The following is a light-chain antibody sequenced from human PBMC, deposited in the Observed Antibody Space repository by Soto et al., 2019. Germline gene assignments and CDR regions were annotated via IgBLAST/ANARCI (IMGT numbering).Light chain of an antibody. V-gene: IGKV3-11*01. CDR2: DAS. CDR1: ESVSSY. J-gene: IGKJ5*01. CDR3: QQRSNWIT. Sequence: EIVLTQSPATLSLAPGEGATLSCRASESVSSYLGWYQQKPGQAPRLLIYDASNRATGIPARFSGSGSGTDFTLTISSLEPEDFAVYYCQQRSNWITFGQGTRLEI.